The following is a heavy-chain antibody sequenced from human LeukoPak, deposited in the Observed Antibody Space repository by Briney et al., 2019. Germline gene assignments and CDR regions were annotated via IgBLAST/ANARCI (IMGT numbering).Heavy chain of an antibody. J-gene: IGHJ4*02. CDR1: GYTFTGYY. Sequence: ASVTVSCKASGYTFTGYYMHWVRQAPGQGLEWMGWINPNSGGTNYAQKFQGRVTMTRDTSISTAYMELSRLRSDDTAVYYCARILGIAVAGSDYWGQGTLVTVSS. V-gene: IGHV1-2*02. CDR2: INPNSGGT. CDR3: ARILGIAVAGSDY. D-gene: IGHD6-19*01.